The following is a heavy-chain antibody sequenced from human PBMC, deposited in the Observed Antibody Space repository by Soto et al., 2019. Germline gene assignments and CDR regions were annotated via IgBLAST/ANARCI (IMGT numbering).Heavy chain of an antibody. D-gene: IGHD1-20*01. CDR3: VRDHNWAFDY. V-gene: IGHV6-1*01. CDR1: GDSVSSNDAT. CDR2: TYYRSKWYI. Sequence: SQTLSLTCAISGDSVSSNDATWDWIRQSPSRGLEWLGRTYYRSKWYIDYAVSVKSRIAINPDPSNNQLSLQLNSVTPDDTALYYCVRDHNWAFDYWDPGTLVTVSS. J-gene: IGHJ4*02.